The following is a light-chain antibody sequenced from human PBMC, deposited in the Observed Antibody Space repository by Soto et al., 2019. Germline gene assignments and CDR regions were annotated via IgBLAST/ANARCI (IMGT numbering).Light chain of an antibody. CDR3: KSYDDSLGGHKV. CDR2: GNT. J-gene: IGLJ1*01. Sequence: QSVLTQPPSVSGAPGQRVTISCTGSSSNIGSTYDVQWYQQLPGTAPKLLIHGNTNRPSGVPDRFSGSKSGTSASLAITGLQANNEGDYYSKSYDDSLGGHKVFGTGTKLTAL. V-gene: IGLV1-40*01. CDR1: SSNIGSTYD.